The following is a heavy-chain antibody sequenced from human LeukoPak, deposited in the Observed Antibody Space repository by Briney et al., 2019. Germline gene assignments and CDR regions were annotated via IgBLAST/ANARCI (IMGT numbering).Heavy chain of an antibody. CDR3: AREGIAAARGAFDI. V-gene: IGHV4-59*12. CDR1: GGSISSYY. D-gene: IGHD6-13*01. Sequence: PSETLSLTCTVSGGSISSYYWSWIRQPPGKGLEWIGYIYHSGSTYYNPSLKSRVTISVDRSKNQFSLKLSSVTAADTAVYYCAREGIAAARGAFDIWGQGTMVTVSS. J-gene: IGHJ3*02. CDR2: IYHSGST.